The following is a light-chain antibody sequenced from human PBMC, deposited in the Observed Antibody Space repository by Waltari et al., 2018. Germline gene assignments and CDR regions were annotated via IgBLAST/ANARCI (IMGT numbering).Light chain of an antibody. CDR1: HSLLHGNGDSY. Sequence: DIVMTQSPLSLSVTPGETASISCRSSHSLLHGNGDSYLDWYLQRPGQSPQLRSYMASKRASGVHDRFSGSGSGTDFTLKINRVGAEDVGVYYCMQALQTVTFGPGTKVDI. J-gene: IGKJ3*01. CDR2: MAS. V-gene: IGKV2-28*01. CDR3: MQALQTVT.